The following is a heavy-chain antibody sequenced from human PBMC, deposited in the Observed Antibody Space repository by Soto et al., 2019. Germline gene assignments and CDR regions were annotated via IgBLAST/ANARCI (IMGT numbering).Heavy chain of an antibody. J-gene: IGHJ4*02. Sequence: QVQLVESGGGVVQPGRSLRLSCAASGFTFSSHGMHWVRQAPGKGLEWVAVISYDGSNKYYADSVKGRFTISRDNSKKTVYLQRNRLRTQDTAVYYCAKESASVERYYFDDWGQGALVTVSS. CDR3: AKESASVERYYFDD. CDR2: ISYDGSNK. V-gene: IGHV3-30*18. CDR1: GFTFSSHG. D-gene: IGHD6-13*01.